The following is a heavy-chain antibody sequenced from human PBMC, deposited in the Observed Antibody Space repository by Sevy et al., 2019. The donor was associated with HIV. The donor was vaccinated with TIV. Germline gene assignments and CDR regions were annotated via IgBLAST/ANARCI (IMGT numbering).Heavy chain of an antibody. V-gene: IGHV3-48*02. Sequence: GGSLRLSCAASGFTFSSYNMNWVRQAPGKGLEWISYISSNIRTIYYADSVKGRFTISRDNAKNSLYVQMNSLRDEDTAVYYCARSSIYIYMELWGKGTTVTVSS. D-gene: IGHD3-10*01. CDR2: ISSNIRTI. CDR1: GFTFSSYN. CDR3: ARSSIYIYMEL. J-gene: IGHJ6*03.